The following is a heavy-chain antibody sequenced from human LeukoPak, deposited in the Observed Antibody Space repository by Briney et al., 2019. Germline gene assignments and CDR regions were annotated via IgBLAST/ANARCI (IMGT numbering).Heavy chain of an antibody. CDR3: ARGQRWLHLFDY. D-gene: IGHD5-24*01. CDR1: GASISSYY. J-gene: IGHJ4*02. V-gene: IGHV4-59*01. Sequence: SETLSLTCTVSGASISSYYWSWIRQPPGKGLEWIGYIYYSGSTNYNPSLKSRVTISVDTSKNQFSLKLSSVTAADTAVYYCARGQRWLHLFDYWGQGTLVTVSS. CDR2: IYYSGST.